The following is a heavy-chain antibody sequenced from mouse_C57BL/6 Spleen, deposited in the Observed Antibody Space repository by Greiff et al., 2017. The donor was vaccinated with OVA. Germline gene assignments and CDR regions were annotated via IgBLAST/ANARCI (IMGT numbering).Heavy chain of an antibody. V-gene: IGHV1-5*01. D-gene: IGHD1-1*01. J-gene: IGHJ2*01. CDR2: IYPGNSDT. CDR3: TRKRGYYGSSYYFDY. Sequence: VQLQQSGTVLARPGASVKMSCKTSGYTFTSYWMHWVKQRPGQGLEWIGAIYPGNSDTSYNQKFKGKAKLTAVTSASTAYMELSSLTNEDCAVYDWTRKRGYYGSSYYFDYWGQGTTLTVSS. CDR1: GYTFTSYW.